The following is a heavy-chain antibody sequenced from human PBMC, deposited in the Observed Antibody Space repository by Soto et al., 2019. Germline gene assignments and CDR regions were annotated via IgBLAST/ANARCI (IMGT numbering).Heavy chain of an antibody. D-gene: IGHD6-6*01. J-gene: IGHJ4*02. CDR1: GFTFSSYS. CDR2: ISSSSSYI. CDR3: ARDESIAARPGPDY. V-gene: IGHV3-21*01. Sequence: PGGSLRLSCAASGFTFSSYSMNWVRQAPGKGLEWVSSISSSSSYIYYADSVKGRFTISRDNAKNSLYLQMNSLRAEDTAVYYCARDESIAARPGPDYWGQGTQVTVSS.